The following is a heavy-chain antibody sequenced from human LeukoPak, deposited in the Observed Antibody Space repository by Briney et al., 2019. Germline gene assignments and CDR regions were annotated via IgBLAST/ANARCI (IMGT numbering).Heavy chain of an antibody. CDR1: GFTVSSNY. J-gene: IGHJ4*02. CDR2: IYSGGST. D-gene: IGHD4-17*01. CDR3: AREGFRETTVTIDY. V-gene: IGHV3-66*01. Sequence: GRSLRPSCAASGFTVSSNYMSWVRQAPGKGLEWVSVIYSGGSTYYADSVKGRFTISRDNSKNTLYLQMNSLRAEDTAVYYCAREGFRETTVTIDYWGQGTLVTVSS.